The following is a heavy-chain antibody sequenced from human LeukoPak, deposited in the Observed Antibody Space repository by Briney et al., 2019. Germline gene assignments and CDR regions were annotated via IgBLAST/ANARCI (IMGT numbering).Heavy chain of an antibody. CDR1: GGTFSSYA. J-gene: IGHJ4*02. CDR3: AGALNWGSPIDY. V-gene: IGHV1-69*05. D-gene: IGHD7-27*01. Sequence: EASVKVSCKASGGTFSSYAISWVRQAPGQGLEWMGGIIPIFGTANYAQKFQGRVTITTDESTSTAYMELSSLRSEDTAVYYCAGALNWGSPIDYWGQGTLVTVSS. CDR2: IIPIFGTA.